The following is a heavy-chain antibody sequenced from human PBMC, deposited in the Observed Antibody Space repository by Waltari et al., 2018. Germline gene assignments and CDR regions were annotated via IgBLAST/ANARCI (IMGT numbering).Heavy chain of an antibody. CDR2: IHYSVTT. J-gene: IGHJ3*01. V-gene: IGHV4-59*08. D-gene: IGHD3-16*02. Sequence: QVQLQESGPGLVRPSETLSLTCTVADGSISSYYWNWIWQLQGKGLEWIEFIHYSVTTEYNSSLKIQATTSIQTSKIQFSLRLASVTAADTAIYYCARPGIVDAFDVWGQGTM. CDR3: ARPGIVDAFDV. CDR1: DGSISSYY.